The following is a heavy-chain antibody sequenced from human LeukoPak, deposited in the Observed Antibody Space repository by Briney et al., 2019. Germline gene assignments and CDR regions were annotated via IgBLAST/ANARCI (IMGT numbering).Heavy chain of an antibody. V-gene: IGHV3-23*01. D-gene: IGHD3-16*02. CDR3: AKDPSLYYDYVWGSYRYTPHSFDI. J-gene: IGHJ3*02. CDR1: GFTLSSYA. Sequence: GGSLRLSCAASGFTLSSYAMSWVRQAPGKGLEWVSAISGSGGSTYYADSVKGRFTISRDNSKNTLYLQMNSLRAEDTAVYYCAKDPSLYYDYVWGSYRYTPHSFDIWGQGTMVTVSS. CDR2: ISGSGGST.